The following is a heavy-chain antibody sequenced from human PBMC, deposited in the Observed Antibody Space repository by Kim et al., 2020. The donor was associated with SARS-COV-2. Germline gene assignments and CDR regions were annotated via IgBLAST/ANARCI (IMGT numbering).Heavy chain of an antibody. CDR2: IIPIFGTA. J-gene: IGHJ6*02. CDR3: ARGSIQRLGGLSPLSFEYDRGLDV. D-gene: IGHD3-16*02. CDR1: GGTFSSYA. Sequence: SVKVSCKASGGTFSSYAISWVRQAPGQGLEWMGGIIPIFGTANYAQKFQGRVTITADESTSTAYMELSSLRSEDTAVYYCARGSIQRLGGLSPLSFEYDRGLDVWGQGTTVTVSS. V-gene: IGHV1-69*13.